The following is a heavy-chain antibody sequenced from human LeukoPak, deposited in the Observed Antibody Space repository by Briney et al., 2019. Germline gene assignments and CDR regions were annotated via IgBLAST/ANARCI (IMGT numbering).Heavy chain of an antibody. CDR1: GYSFTNYW. CDR3: ARAGYSNRWDGVDY. Sequence: GESLKISCNGSGYSFTNYWIGWVRQMPGKGLEFMGIIYPGDSDTRYSPSFQGQVTISVDKSINTAYLQWSSLKASDSAMYYCARAGYSNRWDGVDYWGQGTLVTVSS. J-gene: IGHJ4*02. CDR2: IYPGDSDT. V-gene: IGHV5-51*01. D-gene: IGHD2/OR15-2a*01.